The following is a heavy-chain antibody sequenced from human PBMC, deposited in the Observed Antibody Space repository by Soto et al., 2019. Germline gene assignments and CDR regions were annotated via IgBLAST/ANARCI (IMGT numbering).Heavy chain of an antibody. CDR3: ARDKITGLFDY. J-gene: IGHJ4*02. CDR2: INHSGST. Sequence: SETLSLTCTVSGGSVSSGSYYWTWIRQPPGTGLEWIGEINHSGSTNYNPSLKSRVTISVDTSKNQFSLKLTFVTAADTAVYYCARDKITGLFDYWGQGTLVTVSS. V-gene: IGHV4-39*07. D-gene: IGHD2-8*02. CDR1: GGSVSSGSYY.